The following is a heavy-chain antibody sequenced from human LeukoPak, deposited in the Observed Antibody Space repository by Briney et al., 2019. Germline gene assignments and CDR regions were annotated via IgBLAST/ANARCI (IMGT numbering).Heavy chain of an antibody. V-gene: IGHV4-34*01. J-gene: IGHJ4*02. Sequence: SGTLSLPCAVYGGSFRGYYSSWIRQPPGKGLEWMGEINQRGSTNYNPSLQSRVTISEDTSKNQFSLKLSSVTAADTAVYYCARGVRLVTIFGVGLLDYWGQGTLVTVSS. D-gene: IGHD3-3*01. CDR1: GGSFRGYY. CDR3: ARGVRLVTIFGVGLLDY. CDR2: INQRGST.